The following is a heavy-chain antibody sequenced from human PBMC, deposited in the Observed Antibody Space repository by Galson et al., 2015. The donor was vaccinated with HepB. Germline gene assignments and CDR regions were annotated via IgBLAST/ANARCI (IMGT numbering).Heavy chain of an antibody. CDR1: GFTFSNAW. V-gene: IGHV3-15*01. CDR3: RGYCSGGSCYTRGDWFDP. Sequence: SLRLSCAASGFTFSNAWMSWVRQAPGKGLEWVGRIKSKTDGGTTDYAAPVKGRFTISRDDSKNTLYLQMNSLKTEDTAVYYCRGYCSGGSCYTRGDWFDPWGQGTLVTVSS. D-gene: IGHD2-15*01. CDR2: IKSKTDGGTT. J-gene: IGHJ5*02.